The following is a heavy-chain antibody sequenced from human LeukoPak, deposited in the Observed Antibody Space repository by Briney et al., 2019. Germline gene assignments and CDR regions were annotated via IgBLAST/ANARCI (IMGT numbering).Heavy chain of an antibody. V-gene: IGHV3-23*01. D-gene: IGHD3-10*01. CDR3: AEGIWFGESYNWFDP. CDR2: ISGSGGST. J-gene: IGHJ5*02. Sequence: GGSLRLPCAASGFTFSSYAMSWVRQAPGKGLEWVSAISGSGGSTYYADSVKGRFTISRDNSKNTLYLQMNSLRAEDTAVYYCAEGIWFGESYNWFDPWGQGTLVTVSS. CDR1: GFTFSSYA.